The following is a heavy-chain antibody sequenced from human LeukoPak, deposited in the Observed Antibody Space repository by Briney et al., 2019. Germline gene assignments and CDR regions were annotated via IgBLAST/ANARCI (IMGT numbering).Heavy chain of an antibody. CDR3: ARDMEIGTMVTFKYWY. J-gene: IGHJ4*02. CDR1: GFIFSSYE. Sequence: GGSLRLSCEASGFIFSSYEMNWVRQAPGKGLEWVSFISSSGRTMYYADSVKGRFTVSRDNAKNSVYLQMNSLRDEDTAVYYCARDMEIGTMVTFKYWYWGKGTLVTVSS. V-gene: IGHV3-48*03. D-gene: IGHD3-16*01. CDR2: ISSSGRTM.